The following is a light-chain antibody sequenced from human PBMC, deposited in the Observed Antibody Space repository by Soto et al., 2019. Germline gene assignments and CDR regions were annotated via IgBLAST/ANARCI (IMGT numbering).Light chain of an antibody. CDR2: DAS. J-gene: IGKJ1*01. CDR1: QSVSGAY. V-gene: IGKV3D-20*01. Sequence: EIVLTQSPATLSVALGDIAPLSCRAGQSVSGAYLAWYQQKPGPAPRILIYDASSRATGIPDRFSGSGSGTDFTLTISRMEPEDFAVYYCQQYGSSRTFGQGTKVDI. CDR3: QQYGSSRT.